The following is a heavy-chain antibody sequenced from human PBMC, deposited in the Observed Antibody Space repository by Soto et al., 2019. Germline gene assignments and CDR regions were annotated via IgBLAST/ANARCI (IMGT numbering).Heavy chain of an antibody. CDR2: ISSSGGST. J-gene: IGHJ2*01. D-gene: IGHD6-13*01. CDR1: GFTFSNHG. V-gene: IGHV3-23*01. CDR3: AKIGVAGQWYVDL. Sequence: EVHLLESGGGLVQPGGSLRLSCAASGFTFSNHGMSWARQAPGKGLEWVSSISSSGGSTYYADSVKGRFTTSRDNSKNTLYLQMNSLRVEDTAVYYCAKIGVAGQWYVDLWGRGTLVTVSS.